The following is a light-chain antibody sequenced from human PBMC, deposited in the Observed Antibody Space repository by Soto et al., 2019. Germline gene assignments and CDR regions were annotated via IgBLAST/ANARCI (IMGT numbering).Light chain of an antibody. J-gene: IGLJ1*01. CDR2: QVT. CDR1: INDVGGYNY. Sequence: SVLTQPTSASGSPGQSVTISCAGTINDVGGYNYVSWYQQHPGKVPQLMIYQVTKRPSGVPDRFSASKSDTTASLTISGLQAEDEGDYYCMSYAGGNRFVFGTGTKLTVL. V-gene: IGLV2-8*01. CDR3: MSYAGGNRFV.